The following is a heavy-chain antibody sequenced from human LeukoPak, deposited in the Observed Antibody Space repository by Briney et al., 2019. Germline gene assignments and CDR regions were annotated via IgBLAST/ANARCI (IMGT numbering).Heavy chain of an antibody. Sequence: GGSLRLSCAASGFTFSTYALSWVRQAPGKGLEWVSAITASDGSTYYADSVKGRFTISRDNSKYTLYLQMNSLRAEDTALYYCTRDGWDYWGRGTLVTVSS. J-gene: IGHJ4*02. CDR3: TRDGWDY. V-gene: IGHV3-23*01. CDR1: GFTFSTYA. D-gene: IGHD2-2*03. CDR2: ITASDGST.